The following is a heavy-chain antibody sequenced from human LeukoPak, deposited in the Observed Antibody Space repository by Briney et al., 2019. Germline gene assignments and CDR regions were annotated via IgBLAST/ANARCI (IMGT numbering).Heavy chain of an antibody. Sequence: ASVKVSCKASGYTFTAYYMHWVRQAPGQGLEWMGWVNPNSGGTNYAQKFQGRVTMTRDTSISTAYMELSRLRSDDTAVYYCARDRVVVPAAFDYWGQGTLVTVSS. J-gene: IGHJ4*02. CDR2: VNPNSGGT. D-gene: IGHD2-2*01. CDR1: GYTFTAYY. V-gene: IGHV1-2*02. CDR3: ARDRVVVPAAFDY.